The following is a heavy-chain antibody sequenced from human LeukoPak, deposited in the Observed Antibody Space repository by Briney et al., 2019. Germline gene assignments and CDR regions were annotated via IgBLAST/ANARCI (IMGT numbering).Heavy chain of an antibody. CDR3: AELGITMIGGV. CDR1: GFTFSSYS. Sequence: QPGGSLRLSCAASGFTFSSYSMSWVRQAPGKGLEWVSAISGSGGSTYYADSVKGRFTISRDNAKNSLYLQMNSLRAEDTAVYYCAELGITMIGGVWGKGTTVTISS. J-gene: IGHJ6*04. V-gene: IGHV3-48*04. D-gene: IGHD3-10*02. CDR2: ISGSGGST.